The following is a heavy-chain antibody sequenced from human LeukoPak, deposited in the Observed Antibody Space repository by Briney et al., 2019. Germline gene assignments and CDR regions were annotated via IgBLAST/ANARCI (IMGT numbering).Heavy chain of an antibody. CDR3: ASTYSSGWYSSLDY. Sequence: SETLSLTCTVSGGSVSSGSYYWSWIRQPPGKGLEWIGYIYYSGSTNYNPSLKSRVTISVDTSKNQFSLKLSSVTAADTAVYYCASTYSSGWYSSLDYWGQGTLVTVPS. CDR2: IYYSGST. CDR1: GGSVSSGSYY. V-gene: IGHV4-61*01. J-gene: IGHJ4*02. D-gene: IGHD6-19*01.